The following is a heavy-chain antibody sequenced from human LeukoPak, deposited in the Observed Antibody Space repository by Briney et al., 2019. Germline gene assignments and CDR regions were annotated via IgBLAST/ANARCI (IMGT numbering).Heavy chain of an antibody. V-gene: IGHV1-69*13. CDR1: GGTFSSYA. CDR3: ARVLRSSGWSGAIDY. Sequence: SVKVSCKASGGTFSSYAISWVRQAPGQGLEWMGGIIPIFGTANYAQKFQGRVTITADESTSTAYMELSSLRSEDTAVYYCARVLRSSGWSGAIDYWGQGTLVTVSS. D-gene: IGHD6-19*01. CDR2: IIPIFGTA. J-gene: IGHJ4*02.